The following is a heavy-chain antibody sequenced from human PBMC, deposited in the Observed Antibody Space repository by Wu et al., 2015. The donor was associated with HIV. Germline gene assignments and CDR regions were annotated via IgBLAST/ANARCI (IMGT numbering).Heavy chain of an antibody. CDR3: ARIPGGYYDILTGYYTYYYYYGMDV. V-gene: IGHV1-8*01. Sequence: QVQLVQSGAEVKKPGASVKVSCKASGYTFTSYDINWVRQATGQGLEWMGWMNPNSGNTGYAQKFQGRVTMTRNTSISTAYMELSSLRSEDTAVYYCARIPGGYYDILTGYYTYYYYYGMDVWGQGTTVTVSS. D-gene: IGHD3-9*01. CDR2: MNPNSGNT. J-gene: IGHJ6*02. CDR1: GYTFTSYD.